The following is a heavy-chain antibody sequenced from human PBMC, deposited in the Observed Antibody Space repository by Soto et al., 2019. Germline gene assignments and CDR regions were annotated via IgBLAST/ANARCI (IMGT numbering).Heavy chain of an antibody. Sequence: QLHLVQSGAVVKKPGASVTVSCSASGYPVTAYYMHWVRQAPGRGLEWMGGINPATGAAKYTQTFQGMVTMTGETSTSTVFMELSVLTPEDTAVCDGARGGGGGVAGSAAFDMWGQGTLVTVSS. D-gene: IGHD6-19*01. CDR3: ARGGGGGVAGSAAFDM. J-gene: IGHJ3*02. CDR2: INPATGAA. V-gene: IGHV1-2*02. CDR1: GYPVTAYY.